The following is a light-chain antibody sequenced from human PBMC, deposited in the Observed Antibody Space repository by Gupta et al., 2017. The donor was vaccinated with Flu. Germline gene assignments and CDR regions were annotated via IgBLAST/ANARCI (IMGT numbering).Light chain of an antibody. J-gene: IGLJ2*01. Sequence: QPVLTQPPSSYASPGESSRLTCTLPSDINVGSYTIYWYHQKPGSPPRYLLYYYSDSDKGQGSGVPSRFSGSKDASANTGILLIAGLQSEDEADYYCMIWPSNAYVVFGGGTKLTVL. CDR2: YYSDSDK. V-gene: IGLV5-37*01. CDR1: SDINVGSYT. CDR3: MIWPSNAYVV.